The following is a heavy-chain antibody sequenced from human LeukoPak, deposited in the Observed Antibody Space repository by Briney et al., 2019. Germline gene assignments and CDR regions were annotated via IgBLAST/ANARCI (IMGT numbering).Heavy chain of an antibody. D-gene: IGHD3-22*01. CDR1: GGTFISYA. CDR2: IIPIFGTA. V-gene: IGHV1-69*13. Sequence: ASVKVSCKASGGTFISYAISWVRQAPGQGLEWMGGIIPIFGTANYAQKFQGRVTITADESTSTAYMELSSLRSEDTAVYYCARVSVDSSGYYLYYFDYWGQGTLVTVSS. CDR3: ARVSVDSSGYYLYYFDY. J-gene: IGHJ4*02.